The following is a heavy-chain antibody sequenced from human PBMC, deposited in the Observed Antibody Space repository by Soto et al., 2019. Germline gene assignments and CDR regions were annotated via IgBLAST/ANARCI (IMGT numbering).Heavy chain of an antibody. V-gene: IGHV1-69*06. Sequence: PSVKVSCKASGGTFSSYAISWVRQAPGQGLEWMGGIIPIFGTANYAQKFQGRVTITADKSTSTAYMELSSLRSEDTAVYYCATLWFGELSPDYYFDYWGQGTLVTVSS. J-gene: IGHJ4*02. D-gene: IGHD3-10*01. CDR1: GGTFSSYA. CDR3: ATLWFGELSPDYYFDY. CDR2: IIPIFGTA.